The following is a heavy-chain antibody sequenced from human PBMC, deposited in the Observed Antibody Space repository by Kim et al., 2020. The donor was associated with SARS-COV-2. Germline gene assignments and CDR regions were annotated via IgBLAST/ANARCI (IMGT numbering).Heavy chain of an antibody. V-gene: IGHV4-39*01. Sequence: YNPSLKSRVTISVDTSKNQCSLKLSSVTAADTAVYYCARPHGDYTWYFDYWGQGTLVTVAS. J-gene: IGHJ4*02. D-gene: IGHD4-17*01. CDR3: ARPHGDYTWYFDY.